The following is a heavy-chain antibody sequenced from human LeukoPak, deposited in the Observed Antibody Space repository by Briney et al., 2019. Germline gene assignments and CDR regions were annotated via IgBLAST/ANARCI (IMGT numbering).Heavy chain of an antibody. CDR1: GFTFSSYA. CDR2: ISGSGGST. D-gene: IGHD3-10*01. J-gene: IGHJ4*02. Sequence: GGSLRLSCAASGFTFSSYAMSWVRQALGSGAEGVSAISGSGGSTYYADSVKGRFTISTDNSKNTLYLQMNSLRAEDTAVYYCASVGASAGSYHLYLSYFDYWGQGTLVTVSS. V-gene: IGHV3-23*01. CDR3: ASVGASAGSYHLYLSYFDY.